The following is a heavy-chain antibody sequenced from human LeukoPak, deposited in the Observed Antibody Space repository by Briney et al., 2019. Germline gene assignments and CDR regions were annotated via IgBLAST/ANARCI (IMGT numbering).Heavy chain of an antibody. V-gene: IGHV3-23*01. CDR2: IISNGGST. J-gene: IGHJ4*02. Sequence: GGSLRLSCAASGFAFSTYAMSWVRQAPGEGLEWVSVIISNGGSTNYADSVKGRFTISRDNSKNTLYLQMNSLKPDDTAVYYCATDVTGGAISFWRQGAVDSVPS. CDR1: GFAFSTYA. D-gene: IGHD1-14*01. CDR3: ATDVTGGAISF.